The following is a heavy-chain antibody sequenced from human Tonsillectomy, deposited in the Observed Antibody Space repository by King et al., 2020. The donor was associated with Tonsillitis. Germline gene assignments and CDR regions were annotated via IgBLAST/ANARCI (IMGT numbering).Heavy chain of an antibody. V-gene: IGHV1-8*01. CDR1: GYTFTSYD. CDR2: MNPNSGNK. D-gene: IGHD6-19*01. CDR3: AREGKLWPGGYYHGMDV. Sequence: VQLVESGAEVKKPGASVKVSCKASGYTFTSYDINWVRQATGQGLEWMGWMNPNSGNKGYAQKFQGRVTMTRNTSIRTAYMELGSLRSEDTAVYYCAREGKLWPGGYYHGMDVWGQGTTVTASS. J-gene: IGHJ6*02.